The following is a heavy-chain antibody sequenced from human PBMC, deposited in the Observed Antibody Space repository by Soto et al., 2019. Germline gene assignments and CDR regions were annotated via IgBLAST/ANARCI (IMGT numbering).Heavy chain of an antibody. J-gene: IGHJ4*02. D-gene: IGHD3-22*01. CDR1: GDSISSPHYY. V-gene: IGHV4-30-4*01. CDR2: IYYTGNN. CDR3: AREPKQNYDSSPWNGGFDS. Sequence: QVHLQESGPGLVKPSQTLSLSCTVSGDSISSPHYYWTWIRQPPGKGLEWVGSIYYTGNNFYNPALKSRVAMSFDPSTNQFSLKLASVTDADTAVYFCAREPKQNYDSSPWNGGFDSWGPGTLVTVSS.